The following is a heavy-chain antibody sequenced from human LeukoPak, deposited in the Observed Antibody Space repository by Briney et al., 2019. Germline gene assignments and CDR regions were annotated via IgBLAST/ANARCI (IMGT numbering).Heavy chain of an antibody. CDR3: ARSEADPVRDFDY. Sequence: PSETLSLTCAVSGYSISSGYYWGRIGQPPGQGLEWIGSIYHSGSTYYNPSLKSRVTISVDTSKTQFSLKLSSVTAAATAVYYSARSEADPVRDFDYWGQGTLVTVSS. CDR1: GYSISSGYY. J-gene: IGHJ4*02. V-gene: IGHV4-38-2*01. D-gene: IGHD3-16*02. CDR2: IYHSGST.